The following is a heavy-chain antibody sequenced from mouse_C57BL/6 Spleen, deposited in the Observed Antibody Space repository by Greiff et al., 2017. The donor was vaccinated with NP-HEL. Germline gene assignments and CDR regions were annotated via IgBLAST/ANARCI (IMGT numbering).Heavy chain of an antibody. V-gene: IGHV1-82*01. CDR2: IYPGDGDT. CDR3: AIGGGYFDV. D-gene: IGHD3-3*01. CDR1: GYAFSSSW. J-gene: IGHJ1*03. Sequence: QVQLQQSGPELVKPGASVKLSCKASGYAFSSSWMHWVKQRPGKGLEWIGRIYPGDGDTNYNGKFKGKATLTADKSSSTAYMQLSSLTSEDSAVYYCAIGGGYFDVWGTGTTVTVSA.